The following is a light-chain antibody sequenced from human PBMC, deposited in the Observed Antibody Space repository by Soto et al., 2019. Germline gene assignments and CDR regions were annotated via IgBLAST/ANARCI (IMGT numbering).Light chain of an antibody. Sequence: DIQMTQSPSSLSASVGDRVTITCRASQGISTYLAWYQQKPGKAPKLLIYAASTLQSGVPSRFSGSGSGTEFTLTISSLQPEDFATYYCQQLNNYVLTFGGGTKVDIK. CDR1: QGISTY. V-gene: IGKV1-9*01. CDR2: AAS. CDR3: QQLNNYVLT. J-gene: IGKJ4*01.